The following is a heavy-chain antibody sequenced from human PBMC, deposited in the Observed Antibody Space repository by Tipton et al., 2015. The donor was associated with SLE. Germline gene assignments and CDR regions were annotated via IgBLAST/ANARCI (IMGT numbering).Heavy chain of an antibody. D-gene: IGHD3-10*01. CDR3: ARGVAGYYFYYYMDV. Sequence: GLVKPSETLSLTCGLYRGSFSGYYWSWIRQPPGRGLEWIGEFNHTGTTNYNPSLKSRATISVDTSKNQLSLKLTSVTAADTAVYYCARGVAGYYFYYYMDVWGKGTTVTISS. J-gene: IGHJ6*03. CDR1: RGSFSGYY. V-gene: IGHV4-34*01. CDR2: FNHTGTT.